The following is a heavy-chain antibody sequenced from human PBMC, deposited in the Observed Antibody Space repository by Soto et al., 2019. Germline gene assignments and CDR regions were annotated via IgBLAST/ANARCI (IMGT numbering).Heavy chain of an antibody. CDR1: GGSIGGSNYF. D-gene: IGHD4-4*01. V-gene: IGHV4-39*01. Sequence: PSETLSLTCTVSGGSIGGSNYFWGWIRQSPGTGLEWLGTIYSSRSTYYNPSLKSRITMSLDTSKNQFSLNLGSVTAADTAVYYCTRRRFGVXXVTTMDVWGPGTAVTVSS. CDR3: TRRRFGVXXVTTMDV. J-gene: IGHJ6*01. CDR2: IYSSRST.